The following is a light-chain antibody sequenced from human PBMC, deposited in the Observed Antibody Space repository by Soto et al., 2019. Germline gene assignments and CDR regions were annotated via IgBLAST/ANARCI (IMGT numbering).Light chain of an antibody. V-gene: IGKV3-20*01. CDR3: QQYGSLALT. CDR1: QSVSSSY. Sequence: EIVLTQSPGTLSLSPGERATLSCRASQSVSSSYLACYQKKPGQAPRLLIFGASSRATGIPDRFSGSGSGTEFTLTISRLETEDFAFYFCQQYGSLALTFGGGTKVEI. CDR2: GAS. J-gene: IGKJ4*01.